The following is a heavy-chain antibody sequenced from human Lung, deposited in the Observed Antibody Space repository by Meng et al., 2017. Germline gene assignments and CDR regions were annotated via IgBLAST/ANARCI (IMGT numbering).Heavy chain of an antibody. CDR3: ARGPTTMAHDFDY. CDR2: INHSGST. CDR1: GGSFSDYY. Sequence: QGQLQQWGEGLLNPSETLSLTCVVSGGSFSDYYWSWIRQPPGKGLEWIGEINHSGSTNYNPSLESRATISVDTSQNNLSLKLSSVTAADSAVYYCARGPTTMAHDFDYWGQGTLVTVSS. D-gene: IGHD4-11*01. V-gene: IGHV4-34*01. J-gene: IGHJ4*02.